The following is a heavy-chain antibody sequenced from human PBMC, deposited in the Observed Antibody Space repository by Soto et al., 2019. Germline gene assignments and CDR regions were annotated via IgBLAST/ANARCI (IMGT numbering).Heavy chain of an antibody. Sequence: SGPTLVNPTQTLTLTCTSSGFSLSTSGVAVGWLRQPPGKALEWLALIYGNDDKRYRPSLNNRLTITKDTSKNQVVLTMTNMDPVDTATYYCAHRQQWTSDYWGQGTLVTVSS. CDR3: AHRQQWTSDY. J-gene: IGHJ4*02. V-gene: IGHV2-5*01. CDR1: GFSLSTSGVA. D-gene: IGHD6-19*01. CDR2: IYGNDDK.